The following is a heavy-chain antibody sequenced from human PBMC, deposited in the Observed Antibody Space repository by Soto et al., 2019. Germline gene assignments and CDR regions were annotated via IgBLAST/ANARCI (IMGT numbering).Heavy chain of an antibody. V-gene: IGHV3-48*01. J-gene: IGHJ4*02. Sequence: GVPLRLPCAAAGFTFGSYSISWARQAPGKGLEWISYIRGSDSAKYYAASVRGRFTISRDNAKDSVYLQMNSLRAEDTAVYYCAREGSGSYLEYWGQGTLVTVSS. CDR2: IRGSDSAK. D-gene: IGHD1-26*01. CDR1: GFTFGSYS. CDR3: AREGSGSYLEY.